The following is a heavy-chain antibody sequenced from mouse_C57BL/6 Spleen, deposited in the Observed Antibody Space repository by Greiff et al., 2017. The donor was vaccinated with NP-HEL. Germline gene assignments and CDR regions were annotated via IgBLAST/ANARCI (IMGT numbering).Heavy chain of an antibody. V-gene: IGHV1-55*01. CDR3: ARGNSYYYAMDY. CDR2: LYPGSGST. CDR1: GYTFTSFW. J-gene: IGHJ4*01. Sequence: QVQLQQPGAELVKPGASVKMSCKASGYTFTSFWITWVKQRPGQGLEWIGDLYPGSGSTNYNEKFKSKATLTVDSSSSTAYMQLSSLTSEDAAVYYCARGNSYYYAMDYWGQGTSVTVSS. D-gene: IGHD2-1*01.